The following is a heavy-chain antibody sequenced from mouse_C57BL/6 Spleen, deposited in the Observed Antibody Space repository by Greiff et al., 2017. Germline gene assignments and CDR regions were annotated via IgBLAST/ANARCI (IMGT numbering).Heavy chain of an antibody. CDR2: IDPENGDT. V-gene: IGHV14-4*01. CDR1: GFNIKDDY. J-gene: IGHJ1*03. Sequence: EVQLQQSGAELVRPGASVKLSCTASGFNIKDDYMHWVKQRPEQGLEWIGWIDPENGDTEYASKFQGKATITADTSSNTAYLQLSSLTSEDTAVYYCTTKGRDFDGWGTGTTVTVSS. CDR3: TTKGRDFDG. D-gene: IGHD3-3*01.